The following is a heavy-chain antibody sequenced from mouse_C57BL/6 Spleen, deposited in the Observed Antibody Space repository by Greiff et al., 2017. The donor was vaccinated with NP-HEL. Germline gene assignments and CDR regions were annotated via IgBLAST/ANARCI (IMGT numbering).Heavy chain of an antibody. D-gene: IGHD2-1*01. CDR2: ISDGGSYT. CDR3: ARDGGNYVEWFAY. CDR1: GFTFSSYA. Sequence: EVQLVESGGGLVKPGGSLKLSCAASGFTFSSYAMSWVRQTPEKRLEWVATISDGGSYTYYPDNVKGRFTISRDNAKNNLYLQMSHLKSEDTAMYYCARDGGNYVEWFAYWGQGTLVTVSA. V-gene: IGHV5-4*01. J-gene: IGHJ3*01.